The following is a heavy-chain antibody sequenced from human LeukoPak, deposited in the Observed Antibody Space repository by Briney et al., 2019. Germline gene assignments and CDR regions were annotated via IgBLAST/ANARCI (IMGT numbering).Heavy chain of an antibody. CDR2: ISRSGSTK. Sequence: PGGSLRLPCAASGFTFSDYNMRWIRQAPGKGLEWVSSISRSGSTKYYADSVKGRFTISRDNAKNSLYLQMNSPRAEDTAVYYCARDQGGVGYWGQGTLVTVSS. CDR1: GFTFSDYN. V-gene: IGHV3-11*04. CDR3: ARDQGGVGY. D-gene: IGHD3-16*01. J-gene: IGHJ4*02.